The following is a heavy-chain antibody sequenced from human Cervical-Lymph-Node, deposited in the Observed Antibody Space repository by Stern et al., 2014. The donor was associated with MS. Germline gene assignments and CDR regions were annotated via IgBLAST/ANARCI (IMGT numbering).Heavy chain of an antibody. CDR3: ARRGERGIAFDI. CDR2: IYPGYSDS. Sequence: EVQLVQSGAEVEKPGESLKISCKGSAYRFTNYWIGWVRQMPVKGLEWMGSIYPGYSDSRYSPSFQGQVTISADKSIGTAYLQWSTLKASDTAMYYCARRGERGIAFDIWGQGTMVTVSS. V-gene: IGHV5-51*01. J-gene: IGHJ3*02. CDR1: AYRFTNYW. D-gene: IGHD3-16*01.